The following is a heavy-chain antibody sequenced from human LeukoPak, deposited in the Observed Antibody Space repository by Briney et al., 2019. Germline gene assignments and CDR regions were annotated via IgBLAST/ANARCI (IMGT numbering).Heavy chain of an antibody. V-gene: IGHV3-30*18. CDR3: ANLPHSSSWYGYFQH. J-gene: IGHJ1*01. Sequence: RGSLRLSCAASGFTFSSYGMHWVRQAPGKGLEWVAVISYDGSNKYYADSVKGRFTISRDNSKNTLYLQMNSLRAEDTAVYYCANLPHSSSWYGYFQHWGQGTLVTVSS. CDR2: ISYDGSNK. D-gene: IGHD6-13*01. CDR1: GFTFSSYG.